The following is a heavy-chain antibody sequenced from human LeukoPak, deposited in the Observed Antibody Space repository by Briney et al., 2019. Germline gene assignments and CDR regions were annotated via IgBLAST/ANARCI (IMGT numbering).Heavy chain of an antibody. CDR3: ARDRPSEYYYDSSGYDDAFDI. Sequence: SETLSLTCAVYGGSFSGYYWSWIRQPPGKGLEWIGEINHSGSTNYNPSLKSRVTISVDTSKNQFSLKLSSVTAADTAVYYCARDRPSEYYYDSSGYDDAFDIWGQGTMVTVSS. CDR2: INHSGST. CDR1: GGSFSGYY. D-gene: IGHD3-22*01. J-gene: IGHJ3*02. V-gene: IGHV4-34*01.